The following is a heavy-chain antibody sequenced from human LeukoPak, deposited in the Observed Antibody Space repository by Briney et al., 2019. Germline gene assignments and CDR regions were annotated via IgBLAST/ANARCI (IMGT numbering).Heavy chain of an antibody. CDR2: IKSDGSEQ. CDR3: AKDRWESGGSCHLDY. V-gene: IGHV3-7*03. CDR1: GFIFSNYW. J-gene: IGHJ4*02. Sequence: PGGSLRLSCAASGFIFSNYWMTWVRQTPEKGLEWVANIKSDGSEQYYVDSVKGRFSVSRDNTKNSLYLQMNSLRAEDTALYYCAKDRWESGGSCHLDYWGQGTLVTVSS. D-gene: IGHD2-15*01.